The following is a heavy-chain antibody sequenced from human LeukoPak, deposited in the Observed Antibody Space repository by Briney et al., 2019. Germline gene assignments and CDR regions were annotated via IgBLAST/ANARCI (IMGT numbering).Heavy chain of an antibody. CDR2: INHSGSI. V-gene: IGHV4-34*01. CDR3: ARGDKYYFDY. Sequence: SETLSLTCAVYGGSFSGYYWSWIRQPPGKGLEWIGEINHSGSINYNPSLKSRVTISVDTSKNQFSLKLSSVTAADTAVYYCARGDKYYFDYWGQGTLVTVSS. J-gene: IGHJ4*02. CDR1: GGSFSGYY.